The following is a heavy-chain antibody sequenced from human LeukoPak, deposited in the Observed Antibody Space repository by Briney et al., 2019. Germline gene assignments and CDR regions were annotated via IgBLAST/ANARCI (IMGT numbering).Heavy chain of an antibody. CDR2: MSPNSGDT. V-gene: IGHV1-8*01. Sequence: ASAKVSCKASGYTFTSYDFNWVRQATGQRPEWMGWMSPNSGDTGYAQKFQDRVTMTRNTSISTAYMELSSLRSDDTAVYYCARGPPNWGYDYWGPGTLVTVSS. D-gene: IGHD7-27*01. J-gene: IGHJ4*02. CDR1: GYTFTSYD. CDR3: ARGPPNWGYDY.